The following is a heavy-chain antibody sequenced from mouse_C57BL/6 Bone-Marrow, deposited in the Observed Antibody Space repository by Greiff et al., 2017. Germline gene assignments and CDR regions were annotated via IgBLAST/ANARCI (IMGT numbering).Heavy chain of an antibody. J-gene: IGHJ2*01. CDR2: ISYDGSN. V-gene: IGHV3-6*01. CDR1: GYSITSGYY. Sequence: EVKLLESGPGLVKPSQSLSLTCSVTGYSITSGYYWNWIRQFPGNKLEWMGYISYDGSNNYNPSLKNRISITRDTSKNQFFLKLNSVTTEDTATYYCARASITTVVATFDYWGQGTTLTVSS. CDR3: ARASITTVVATFDY. D-gene: IGHD1-1*01.